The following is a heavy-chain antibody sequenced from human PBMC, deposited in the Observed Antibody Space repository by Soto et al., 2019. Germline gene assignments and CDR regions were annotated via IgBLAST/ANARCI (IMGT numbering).Heavy chain of an antibody. V-gene: IGHV3-33*01. J-gene: IGHJ6*02. CDR3: ARDTSVSDFWSGYYYYYYGMDV. CDR2: IWYDGSNK. D-gene: IGHD3-3*01. Sequence: PGGSLRLSCAASGFTFSSYGMHWVRQAPGKGLEWVAVIWYDGSNKYYADSVKGRFTISRDNSKNTLYLQMNSLRAEDTAVYYCARDTSVSDFWSGYYYYYYGMDVWGQGTTVTVSS. CDR1: GFTFSSYG.